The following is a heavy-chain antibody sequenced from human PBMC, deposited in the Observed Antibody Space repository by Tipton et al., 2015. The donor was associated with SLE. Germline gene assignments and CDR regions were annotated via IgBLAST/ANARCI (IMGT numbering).Heavy chain of an antibody. J-gene: IGHJ3*01. Sequence: GLVKPSETLSLTCTVSGGSLTNHYWSWIRQAPGKGPEWIGYIYPSGSANYNPSLKSRVTISLDTPKSQISLRLSSVTVADTAVYYCARRLEVWSGYSNGAFDVWGQGTMVTVSS. D-gene: IGHD3-3*01. CDR3: ARRLEVWSGYSNGAFDV. V-gene: IGHV4-4*08. CDR1: GGSLTNHY. CDR2: IYPSGSA.